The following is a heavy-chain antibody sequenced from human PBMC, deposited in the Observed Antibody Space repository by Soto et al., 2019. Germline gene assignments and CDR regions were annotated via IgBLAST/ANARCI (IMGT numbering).Heavy chain of an antibody. J-gene: IGHJ3*01. CDR3: AKGLLWFGEFGPHGFAF. V-gene: IGHV3-30*18. CDR2: ISYDGSNK. Sequence: PGGSLRLSCAASGFTFSSYAMHWVRQAPGKGLEWVAVISYDGSNKYYGDSVKGRFSISRDNSKNTLELQMNSLRAEDTAVYYCAKGLLWFGEFGPHGFAFWGQGTMVTVSS. D-gene: IGHD3-10*01. CDR1: GFTFSSYA.